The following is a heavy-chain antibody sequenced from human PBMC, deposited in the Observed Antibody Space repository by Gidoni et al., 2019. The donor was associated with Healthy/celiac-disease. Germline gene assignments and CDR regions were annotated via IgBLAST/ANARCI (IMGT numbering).Heavy chain of an antibody. D-gene: IGHD3-9*01. V-gene: IGHV3-9*01. J-gene: IGHJ4*02. CDR2: ISWNSGSI. Sequence: EVQLVESGGGLVQPGRSLRLSCAASGFTFDDYAMHWVRQAPGKGLEWVSGISWNSGSIGYADSVKGRFTISRDNAKNSLYLQMNSLRAEDTALYYCAKDTNADYDILTGYDYWGQGTLVTVSS. CDR1: GFTFDDYA. CDR3: AKDTNADYDILTGYDY.